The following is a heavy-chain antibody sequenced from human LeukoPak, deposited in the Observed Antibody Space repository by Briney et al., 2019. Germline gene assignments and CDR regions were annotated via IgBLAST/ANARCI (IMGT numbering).Heavy chain of an antibody. J-gene: IGHJ4*02. CDR1: GFTFTNYA. CDR2: INAGNGHT. V-gene: IGHV1-3*01. Sequence: GASVKVSCKASGFTFTNYAMQWVRQAPGQRLEWMGWINAGNGHTRYSQRFQGRVMITRDTSATTVYMEVTSLRSEDTAVYYCARGIWSRTVSSYYFDYWGQGTLVTVSS. D-gene: IGHD3-3*01. CDR3: ARGIWSRTVSSYYFDY.